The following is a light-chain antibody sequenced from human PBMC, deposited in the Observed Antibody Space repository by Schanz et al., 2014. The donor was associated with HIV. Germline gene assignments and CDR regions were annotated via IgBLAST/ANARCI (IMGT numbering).Light chain of an antibody. CDR3: QQYGNSPRT. Sequence: EIVMTQSPATLYVSPGEGATLSCRASQSISNNLAWYQHKPGQAPRLLIYGASTRATGIPARFSGSGSGTEFTLTISSLQSEDFAVYYCQQYGNSPRTFGQGTKVEI. V-gene: IGKV3-15*01. J-gene: IGKJ1*01. CDR1: QSISNN. CDR2: GAS.